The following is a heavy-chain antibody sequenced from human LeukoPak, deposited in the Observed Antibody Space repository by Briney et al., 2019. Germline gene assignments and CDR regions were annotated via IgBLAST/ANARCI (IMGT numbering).Heavy chain of an antibody. CDR1: GFTFSSYA. CDR3: TREASGYSYGYEEH. D-gene: IGHD5-18*01. CDR2: INYSGAT. V-gene: IGHV4-38-2*01. J-gene: IGHJ1*01. Sequence: PGGSLRLSCAASGFTFSSYAMSWVRQPPGKGLEWIGSINYSGATYYNPSLKSRVTISVDTSKNQFSLKLDSVTAADTAVYYCTREASGYSYGYEEHWGQGTLVTVSS.